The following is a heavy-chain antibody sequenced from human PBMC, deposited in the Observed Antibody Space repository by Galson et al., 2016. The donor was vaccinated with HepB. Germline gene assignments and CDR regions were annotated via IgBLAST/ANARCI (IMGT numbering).Heavy chain of an antibody. J-gene: IGHJ5*02. Sequence: QSGAEVKKPGESLRISCKGSGYSFTSYWINWVRQMPGKGLEWMGRIDLSDSYTSYRPSFQGHVTISADKSLSTVYLQWSSLKASDTATYYCVRHRRDEVFRRGFDPWGQGTLVIVSS. CDR2: IDLSDSYT. CDR3: VRHRRDEVFRRGFDP. V-gene: IGHV5-10-1*01. CDR1: GYSFTSYW. D-gene: IGHD2-21*01.